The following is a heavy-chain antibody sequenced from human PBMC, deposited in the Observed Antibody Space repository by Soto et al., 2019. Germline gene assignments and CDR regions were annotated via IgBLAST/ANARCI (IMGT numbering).Heavy chain of an antibody. D-gene: IGHD2-2*01. V-gene: IGHV5-51*03. CDR2: IYPADSDT. CDR1: GYNFPRSW. Sequence: DVQLVQSGAEVKKPGESLKISCKGSGYNFPRSWIGWVRQMPGKGLEWMGIIYPADSDTRYSPSFQGQVTISVDKSTSTTCLQWSRLKASDTAMYYCARLGYCSTTSCYLGDYWGQGTLVTVSS. J-gene: IGHJ4*02. CDR3: ARLGYCSTTSCYLGDY.